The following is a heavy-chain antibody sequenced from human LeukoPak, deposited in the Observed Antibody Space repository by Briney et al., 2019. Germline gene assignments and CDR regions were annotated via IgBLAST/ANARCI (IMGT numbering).Heavy chain of an antibody. D-gene: IGHD3-22*01. CDR3: AKDALLDSSGYSPTLRDFLLPYYFDY. CDR1: GFTFSSYA. V-gene: IGHV3-23*01. J-gene: IGHJ4*02. Sequence: GGSLRLSCAASGFTFSSYAMSWVRQAPGKGLEWVSAISGSGGSTYYADSVKGRFTISRDNSKNTLYLQMNSLRAEDTAVYYCAKDALLDSSGYSPTLRDFLLPYYFDYWGQGTLVTVSS. CDR2: ISGSGGST.